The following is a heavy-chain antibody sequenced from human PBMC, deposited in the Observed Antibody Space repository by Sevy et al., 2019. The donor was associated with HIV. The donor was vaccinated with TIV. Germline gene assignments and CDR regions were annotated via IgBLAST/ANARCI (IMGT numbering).Heavy chain of an antibody. Sequence: GESLKISCKGSGYSFTSYWIGWVRQMPGKGLEWMGIIYPGDSDTRYNPSFQGQVTISADKSISTAYLQWSSLKASDTAMYYCARRGDSSGQGDAFDIWGQGTMVTVSS. D-gene: IGHD6-19*01. CDR3: ARRGDSSGQGDAFDI. V-gene: IGHV5-51*01. J-gene: IGHJ3*02. CDR2: IYPGDSDT. CDR1: GYSFTSYW.